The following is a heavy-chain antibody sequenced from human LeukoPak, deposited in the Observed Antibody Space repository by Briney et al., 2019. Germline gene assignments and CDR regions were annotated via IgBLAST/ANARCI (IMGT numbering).Heavy chain of an antibody. CDR3: ARIAARHYYYYMDV. D-gene: IGHD6-6*01. CDR1: GGSFSGYY. CDR2: INHSGST. J-gene: IGHJ6*03. Sequence: SETLSLTCAVYGGSFSGYYWSWIRQPPGKGLEWIGEINHSGSTNYNPSLKSRVTISVDTPKNQFSLKLSSVTAADTAVYYCARIAARHYYYYMDVWGKGTTVTVSS. V-gene: IGHV4-34*01.